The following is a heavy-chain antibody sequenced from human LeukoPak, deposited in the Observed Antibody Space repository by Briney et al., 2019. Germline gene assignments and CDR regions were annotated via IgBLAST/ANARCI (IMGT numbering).Heavy chain of an antibody. V-gene: IGHV1-18*01. Sequence: ASVKVSCKPSGSTFTSYGISWVRQAPGQGLEWMGWISADNGNTNYAQKVQGRVTMTTDTSTSTAYMDLRSLRSDDTAVYYCARSQISSAFDSWGQGTLVTVSS. CDR3: ARSQISSAFDS. J-gene: IGHJ4*02. CDR1: GSTFTSYG. D-gene: IGHD3-22*01. CDR2: ISADNGNT.